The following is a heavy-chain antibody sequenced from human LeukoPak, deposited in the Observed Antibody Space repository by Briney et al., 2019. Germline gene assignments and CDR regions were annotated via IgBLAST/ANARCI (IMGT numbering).Heavy chain of an antibody. D-gene: IGHD1-26*01. J-gene: IGHJ4*02. Sequence: PSETLSLTCTVSGGSISSGGYYWSWIRQHPGKGLEWIGYIYYSGSTYYNPSLKSRVTISVDTSKNQFSLKLSSVTAADTAVHYCARGEWDLLFDYWGQGTLVTVSS. CDR2: IYYSGST. CDR3: ARGEWDLLFDY. V-gene: IGHV4-31*03. CDR1: GGSISSGGYY.